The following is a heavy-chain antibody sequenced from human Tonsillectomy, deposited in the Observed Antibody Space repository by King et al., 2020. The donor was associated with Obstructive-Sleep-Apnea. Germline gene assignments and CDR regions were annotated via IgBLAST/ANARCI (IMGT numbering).Heavy chain of an antibody. Sequence: VPLQESGPGLVKPSETLSLTCTVSGASVSRHYWNWIRQPPGKGLEWIGYINYNGSTNYSPSLKSRVTISVDRSKNQFSLRLNSVTAADTAVYYCARLRSVTGTRTPSFDIWGQGTMVTVSS. D-gene: IGHD6-19*01. CDR2: INYNGST. J-gene: IGHJ3*02. CDR1: GASVSRHY. V-gene: IGHV4-59*08. CDR3: ARLRSVTGTRTPSFDI.